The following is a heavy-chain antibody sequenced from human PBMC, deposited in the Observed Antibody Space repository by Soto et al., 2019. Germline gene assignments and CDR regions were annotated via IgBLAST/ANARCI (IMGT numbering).Heavy chain of an antibody. CDR1: GFTFSRYG. V-gene: IGHV3-23*01. D-gene: IGHD3-16*01. CDR3: AKSGLSDYYGMDV. CDR2: IDKSGGVT. J-gene: IGHJ6*02. Sequence: GGSLRLSCAASGFTFSRYGMNWVRQAPGKGLEWVSGIDKSGGVTYYADSVKGRFTISRDNSKNTLYVQMNSLKVGDTAVYYCAKSGLSDYYGMDVWGQGPEVPVSS.